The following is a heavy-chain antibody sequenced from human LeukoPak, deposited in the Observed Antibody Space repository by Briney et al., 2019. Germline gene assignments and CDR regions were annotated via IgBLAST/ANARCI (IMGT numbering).Heavy chain of an antibody. J-gene: IGHJ4*02. CDR3: ARGASRSFDY. CDR1: GYSFTGYY. V-gene: IGHV1-2*02. Sequence: ASVKVSCKASGYSFTGYYMHWVRQAPGQGLEWMGWINPNSGGTNYAQKFQGRVTMTRTPSINTAYMELSGLRSADTAVYYCARGASRSFDYWGQGTLVTVSS. CDR2: INPNSGGT.